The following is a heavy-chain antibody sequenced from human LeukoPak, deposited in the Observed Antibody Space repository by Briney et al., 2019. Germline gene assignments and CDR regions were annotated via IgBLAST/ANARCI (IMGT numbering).Heavy chain of an antibody. V-gene: IGHV3-66*01. CDR3: ARDRCSGGSCYPGGY. J-gene: IGHJ4*02. D-gene: IGHD2-15*01. Sequence: PGGSLRLSCAASGFTVSSNYMSWVRQAPGKGLEWVSVIYSGGSTYYADSVKGRFTIPRDNSKNTLYLQMNSLRAEDTAVYYCARDRCSGGSCYPGGYWGQGTLVTVSS. CDR1: GFTVSSNY. CDR2: IYSGGST.